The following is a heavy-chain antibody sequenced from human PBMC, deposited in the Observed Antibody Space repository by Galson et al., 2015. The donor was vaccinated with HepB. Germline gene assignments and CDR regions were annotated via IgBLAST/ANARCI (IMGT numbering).Heavy chain of an antibody. Sequence: SLRLSCAASGFTFSSYSMNWVRQAPGKGLEWVSSISSSSYIYYADSVKGRFTISRDNAKNSLYLQMNSLRAEDTAVYYCARDLAGDGSWYTGYYYYGMDVWGQGTTATVSS. CDR1: GFTFSSYS. J-gene: IGHJ6*02. CDR3: ARDLAGDGSWYTGYYYYGMDV. V-gene: IGHV3-21*01. D-gene: IGHD6-13*01. CDR2: ISSSSYI.